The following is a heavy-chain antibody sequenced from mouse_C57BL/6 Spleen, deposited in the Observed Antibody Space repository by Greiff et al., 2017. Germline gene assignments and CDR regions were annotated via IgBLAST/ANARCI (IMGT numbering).Heavy chain of an antibody. Sequence: EVQGVESGGGLVKPGGSLKLSCAASGFTFSSYAMSWVRQTPEKRLEWVATISDGGSYTYYPDNVKGRFTISRDNAKNNLYLQMSHLKSEDTAMYYCASGRDYDYTYAMDYWGQGTSVTVSS. J-gene: IGHJ4*01. CDR3: ASGRDYDYTYAMDY. CDR1: GFTFSSYA. D-gene: IGHD2-4*01. CDR2: ISDGGSYT. V-gene: IGHV5-4*01.